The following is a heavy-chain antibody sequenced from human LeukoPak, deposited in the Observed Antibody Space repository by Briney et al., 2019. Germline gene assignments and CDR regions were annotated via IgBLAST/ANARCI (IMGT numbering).Heavy chain of an antibody. CDR3: ASGRWSGYSLYYFDY. Sequence: ASVKVSCKASGYTFTSYGISWVRQAPGQGLEWMGWISAYNGNTNYAQKLQGRVTMTTDTSTSTAYMELRSLRSDDTAVYYCASGRWSGYSLYYFDYWGQGTLVTVSS. D-gene: IGHD3-3*01. CDR2: ISAYNGNT. J-gene: IGHJ4*02. V-gene: IGHV1-18*01. CDR1: GYTFTSYG.